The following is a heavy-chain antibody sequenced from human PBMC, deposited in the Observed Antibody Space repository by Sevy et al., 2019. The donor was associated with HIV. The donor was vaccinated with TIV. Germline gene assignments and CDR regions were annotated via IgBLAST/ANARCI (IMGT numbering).Heavy chain of an antibody. J-gene: IGHJ4*02. CDR3: ARDTRVWFGELWPNFDY. CDR1: GFTFSSYS. CDR2: ISSSSSYI. D-gene: IGHD3-10*01. V-gene: IGHV3-21*01. Sequence: GGSLRLSCAASGFTFSSYSMNWVRQAPGKGLEWVSSISSSSSYIYYADSVKGRFTISRDNAKNSLYLQMNSLRAEDTALYYCARDTRVWFGELWPNFDYWGQGTLVTVS.